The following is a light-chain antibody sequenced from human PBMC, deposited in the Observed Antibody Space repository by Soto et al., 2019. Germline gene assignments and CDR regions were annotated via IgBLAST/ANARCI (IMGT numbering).Light chain of an antibody. J-gene: IGKJ1*01. CDR3: QQYNIWPQT. CDR1: QSVSTN. CDR2: GAS. Sequence: EKVMTQSPATLSVSQREGATLSCRASQSVSTNLAWYQQKPGQAPRLLIDGASSRATGIPARFSGSGSGAEFTLTISSLQSEDFAVYFCQQYNIWPQTFGQGTKVDI. V-gene: IGKV3D-15*01.